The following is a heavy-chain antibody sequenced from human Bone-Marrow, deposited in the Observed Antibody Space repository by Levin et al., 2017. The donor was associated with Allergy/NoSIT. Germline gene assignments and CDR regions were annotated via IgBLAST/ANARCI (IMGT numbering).Heavy chain of an antibody. V-gene: IGHV3-64*02. CDR1: GFIFSNYP. CDR3: ARAYCSATGCYAGYMDV. Sequence: GGSLRLSCAVSGFIFSNYPMHWVRQAPGKGLDYVSGISRNGGSIYYADSVKGRFTISRDNDKNTLYLQMGSLRGEDMAVYYCARAYCSATGCYAGYMDVWGKGTTVTVSS. J-gene: IGHJ6*03. D-gene: IGHD2-2*01. CDR2: ISRNGGSI.